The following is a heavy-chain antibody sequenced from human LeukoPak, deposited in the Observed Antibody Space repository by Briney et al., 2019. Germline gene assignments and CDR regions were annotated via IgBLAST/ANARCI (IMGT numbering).Heavy chain of an antibody. Sequence: SVKVSCKASGGTFSSYAISWVRQAPGQGLEWMGGIIPIFGTANYAQKFQGRVTITADESTSTAYMELSSLRSEDTAVYYCARVGMGSSNLDYYYYMDVWGKGTTVTISS. CDR2: IIPIFGTA. V-gene: IGHV1-69*13. CDR3: ARVGMGSSNLDYYYYMDV. CDR1: GGTFSSYA. D-gene: IGHD6-13*01. J-gene: IGHJ6*03.